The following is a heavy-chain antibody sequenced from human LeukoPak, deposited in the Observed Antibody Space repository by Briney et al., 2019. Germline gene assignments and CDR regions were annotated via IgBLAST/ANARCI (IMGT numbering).Heavy chain of an antibody. D-gene: IGHD5-18*01. Sequence: GGSVRLSCAASGFTFSSYWMHWVRQAPGKGLVWVSRINTDGSSTSYADSVKGRFTISRDNAKNTLYLQMNSLRAEDTAVYYCARDSKVCGYSDGCAFDIWGQGTMVTVSS. V-gene: IGHV3-74*01. J-gene: IGHJ3*02. CDR1: GFTFSSYW. CDR2: INTDGSST. CDR3: ARDSKVCGYSDGCAFDI.